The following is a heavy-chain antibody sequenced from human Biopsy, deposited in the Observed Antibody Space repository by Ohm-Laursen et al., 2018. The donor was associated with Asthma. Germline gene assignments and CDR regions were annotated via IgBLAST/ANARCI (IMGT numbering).Heavy chain of an antibody. CDR3: ARVRRYGDIFFGMDV. V-gene: IGHV4-30-4*02. J-gene: IGHJ6*01. Sequence: SDTLSLTCTVSGGYIDSHDWSWCWIRQSPGKGLQWLGYAHFSGSTHYNPSLDRRIRMSVDTSKSQVSLSLTSVSAADTAVYFCARVRRYGDIFFGMDVWGQGNPGHRLL. CDR2: AHFSGST. CDR1: GGYIDSHDWS. D-gene: IGHD4-17*01.